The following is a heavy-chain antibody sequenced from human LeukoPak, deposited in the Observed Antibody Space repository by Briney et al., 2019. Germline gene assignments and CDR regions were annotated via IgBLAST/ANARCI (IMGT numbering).Heavy chain of an antibody. J-gene: IGHJ4*02. D-gene: IGHD6-19*01. V-gene: IGHV4-39*07. CDR3: ARLNTVAGMNY. CDR1: GGSISSSSYY. CDR2: INHSGST. Sequence: SETLSLTCTVSGGSISSSSYYWGWIRQPPGKGLEWIGEINHSGSTNYNPSLKSRVTISVDTSKNQFSLKLSSVTAADTAVYYCARLNTVAGMNYWGQGTLVTFSS.